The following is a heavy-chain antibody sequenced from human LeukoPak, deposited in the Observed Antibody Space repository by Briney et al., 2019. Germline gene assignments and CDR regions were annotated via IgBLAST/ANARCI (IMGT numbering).Heavy chain of an antibody. Sequence: GGSLRLSCAASGFIFSGNWMSWVSQAPGKGLEWVANIKQDGSEKYYVDSVKGRFTIARDNAKNSLDLQMNSLRAEDTAVYYCARDRYCSGGRCYSDYWGQGTMVTVSS. CDR1: GFIFSGNW. CDR3: ARDRYCSGGRCYSDY. J-gene: IGHJ4*03. CDR2: IKQDGSEK. V-gene: IGHV3-7*04. D-gene: IGHD2-15*01.